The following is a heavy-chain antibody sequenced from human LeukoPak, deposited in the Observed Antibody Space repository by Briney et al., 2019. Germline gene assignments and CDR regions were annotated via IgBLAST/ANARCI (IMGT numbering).Heavy chain of an antibody. D-gene: IGHD3-22*01. J-gene: IGHJ5*02. CDR1: GGSFSGYY. V-gene: IGHV4-34*01. CDR3: ARGPYYYDSSGYYYGWFDP. Sequence: SETLSLTCAVYGGSFSGYYWSWIRQPPGKGLEWIGEINHSGSTNHNPSLKSRVTISVDTSKNQFSLKLSSVTAADTAVYYCARGPYYYDSSGYYYGWFDPWGQGTLVTVSS. CDR2: INHSGST.